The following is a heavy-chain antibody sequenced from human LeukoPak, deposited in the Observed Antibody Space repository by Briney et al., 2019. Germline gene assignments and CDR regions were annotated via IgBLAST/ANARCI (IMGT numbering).Heavy chain of an antibody. D-gene: IGHD2-15*01. CDR3: ARTPNRPYCSGGSCYLSWFDS. Sequence: GSLRLSCAASGCTFSSYAMSWVRQAPGKGLEGVSAISGSGGSTYYADSVKGRFTISRDNSKNTLYLQMNSLRAEDTAVYYCARTPNRPYCSGGSCYLSWFDSWGQGSLVTVSS. CDR1: GCTFSSYA. CDR2: ISGSGGST. V-gene: IGHV3-23*01. J-gene: IGHJ5*01.